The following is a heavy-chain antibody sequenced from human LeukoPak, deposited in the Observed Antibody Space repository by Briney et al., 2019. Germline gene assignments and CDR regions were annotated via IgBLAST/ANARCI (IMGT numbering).Heavy chain of an antibody. CDR1: GFTFSGHW. Sequence: GGSLRLSCVASGFTFSGHWMHWVRHVPGKGLVAVARIPPDGSATTYADSVKGRFTISRHNAKNTLYLEMNSLTAEDTALYYCTRSGYYNGYDYWGQGTLVTVSS. CDR3: TRSGYYNGYDY. D-gene: IGHD3-10*01. V-gene: IGHV3-74*03. CDR2: IPPDGSAT. J-gene: IGHJ4*02.